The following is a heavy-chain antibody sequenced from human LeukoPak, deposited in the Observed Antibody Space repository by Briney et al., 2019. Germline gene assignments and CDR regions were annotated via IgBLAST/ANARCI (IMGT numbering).Heavy chain of an antibody. Sequence: GGSLRLSCAASGFTFSSYGMSWVRQAPGKGLEWVSFVSIGGSFIYYADSVKGRFTISRDDAKNSLYLQINSLTAEDTAEYYCARNKINTVTTGWYFDLWGRGTLVSVSS. D-gene: IGHD4-17*01. CDR3: ARNKINTVTTGWYFDL. CDR2: VSIGGSFI. V-gene: IGHV3-21*01. J-gene: IGHJ2*01. CDR1: GFTFSSYG.